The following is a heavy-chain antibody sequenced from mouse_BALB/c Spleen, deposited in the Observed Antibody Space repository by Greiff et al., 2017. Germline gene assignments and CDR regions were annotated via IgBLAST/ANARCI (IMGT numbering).Heavy chain of an antibody. J-gene: IGHJ1*01. Sequence: DVHLVESGGGLVKPGGSLKLSCAASGFTFSSYTMSWVRQTPEKRLEWVATISSGGSYTYYPDSVKGRFTISRDNAKNTLYLQMSSLKSEDTAMYYCTRDDGYYWYFDVWGAGTTVTVSS. CDR2: ISSGGSYT. D-gene: IGHD2-3*01. V-gene: IGHV5-6-4*01. CDR1: GFTFSSYT. CDR3: TRDDGYYWYFDV.